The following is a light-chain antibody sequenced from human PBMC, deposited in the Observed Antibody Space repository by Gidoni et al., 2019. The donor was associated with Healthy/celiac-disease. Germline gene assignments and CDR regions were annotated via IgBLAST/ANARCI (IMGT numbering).Light chain of an antibody. CDR2: GAS. CDR1: QSVSISY. J-gene: IGKJ1*01. CDR3: QQYGSSRET. Sequence: EIVFTQSPGTLSLSPGERATLPCRASQSVSISYLAWYQQKPGQAPRLLIYGASSRATGIPDRFSGSGSGTDFTLTISRLEPEDVAVYYCQQYGSSRETFGQGTKVEIK. V-gene: IGKV3-20*01.